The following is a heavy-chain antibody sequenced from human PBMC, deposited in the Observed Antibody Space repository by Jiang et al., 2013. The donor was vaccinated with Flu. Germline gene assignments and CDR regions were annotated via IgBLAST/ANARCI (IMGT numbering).Heavy chain of an antibody. J-gene: IGHJ4*02. Sequence: QLLESGGGVVQPGRSLRLSCAASGFTLSSYGFSMYGMHWVRQAPGKGLEWVSGISSGGRTYYADSVKGRFTISRDNSKNTLSLQMNSLRGEDTAVYYCAKDSEEFAVGGPFDYWGQGTLVAVSS. CDR2: ISSGGRT. CDR3: AKDSEEFAVGGPFDY. D-gene: IGHD6-19*01. V-gene: IGHV3-23*01. CDR1: GFTLSSYGFSMYG.